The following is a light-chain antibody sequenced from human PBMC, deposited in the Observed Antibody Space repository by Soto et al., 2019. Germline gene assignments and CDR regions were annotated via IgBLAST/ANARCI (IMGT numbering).Light chain of an antibody. V-gene: IGLV1-47*01. Sequence: QSVLTQPPSASGTPGQRVTISCSGSSSNIGSNFVYWYQHLPGTAPKLLIYRNNQRPSGVPDRFSGSKSGTSASLAISGLRSEDEAAYYCAAWDDSLSGRVFGGGTKVTVL. CDR2: RNN. CDR3: AAWDDSLSGRV. J-gene: IGLJ3*02. CDR1: SSNIGSNF.